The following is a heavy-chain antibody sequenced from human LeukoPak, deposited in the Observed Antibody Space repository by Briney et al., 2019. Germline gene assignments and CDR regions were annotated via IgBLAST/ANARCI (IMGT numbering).Heavy chain of an antibody. D-gene: IGHD4-17*01. V-gene: IGHV3-53*01. Sequence: GGSLRLSCAVSGFIVTNNYMSWVRQAPGKGLEWVSVFYVGGATYYAASVKGRFTISRDNSENTLYMQMNSLRVEDTAVYYCARDRDDYGDPDAFDMWGQGTMVTVSS. J-gene: IGHJ3*02. CDR3: ARDRDDYGDPDAFDM. CDR1: GFIVTNNY. CDR2: FYVGGAT.